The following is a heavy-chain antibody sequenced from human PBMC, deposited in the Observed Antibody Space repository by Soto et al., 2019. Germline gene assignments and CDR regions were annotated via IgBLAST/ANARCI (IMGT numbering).Heavy chain of an antibody. Sequence: QVHLVQSGAEVEKPGASVKVSCKASGYTFTDYGISWVRQAPGQGLQSPPSIPALNRHTKYAQQFQGRVTMTTDTSTSTAYMELRSLESDDTAVYYCARISQSDFWSGYYYFFDYWGQGTLVTVSS. V-gene: IGHV1-18*01. CDR2: IPALNRHT. D-gene: IGHD3-3*01. CDR1: GYTFTDYG. J-gene: IGHJ4*02. CDR3: ARISQSDFWSGYYYFFDY.